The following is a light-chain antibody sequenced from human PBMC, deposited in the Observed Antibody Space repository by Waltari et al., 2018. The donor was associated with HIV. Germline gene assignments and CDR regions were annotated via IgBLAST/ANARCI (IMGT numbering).Light chain of an antibody. V-gene: IGKV3-15*01. CDR2: GAS. Sequence: EIVMTQSPATLSVSPGEGATLSCRASQTISRNLAWYQQRAGQSPRLLISGASTRATGIPARFSGSGSGTEFTLTISSLQSEDFATYYCQQTYRTPLTFGPGTKVDIK. CDR1: QTISRN. J-gene: IGKJ3*01. CDR3: QQTYRTPLT.